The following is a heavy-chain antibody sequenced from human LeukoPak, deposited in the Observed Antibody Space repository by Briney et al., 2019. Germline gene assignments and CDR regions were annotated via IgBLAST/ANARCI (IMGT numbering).Heavy chain of an antibody. Sequence: SETLSLTCTVSGASIRSNYWGWIRQPPGKGPEWIGDISYSGGAKYNPPLKSRVTILVDSSKKEFSLTLNSVTAADTAVYYCARDRDGFSLFDNWGQGTLVTVSS. J-gene: IGHJ4*02. V-gene: IGHV4-59*01. CDR1: GASIRSNY. D-gene: IGHD3-3*01. CDR3: ARDRDGFSLFDN. CDR2: ISYSGGA.